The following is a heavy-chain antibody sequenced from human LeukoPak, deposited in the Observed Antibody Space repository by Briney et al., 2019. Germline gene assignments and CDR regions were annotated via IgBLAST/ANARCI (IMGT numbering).Heavy chain of an antibody. CDR3: ARTLSGGVVADDSFDY. Sequence: SETLSLTCTVSGGSISSGSYYWSWIRQPAGKGLEWIGRIYSSGSTNYNPSLKSRVTISLDTSKNQFSLKLSSVTAADTAVYYCARTLSGGVVADDSFDYWGQGTLVTVSS. CDR1: GGSISSGSYY. CDR2: IYSSGST. V-gene: IGHV4-61*02. D-gene: IGHD2-15*01. J-gene: IGHJ4*02.